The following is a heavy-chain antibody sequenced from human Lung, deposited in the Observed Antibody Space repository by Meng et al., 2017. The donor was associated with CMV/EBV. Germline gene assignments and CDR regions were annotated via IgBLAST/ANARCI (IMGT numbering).Heavy chain of an antibody. J-gene: IGHJ4*02. CDR1: GGSFSGYY. CDR2: INHSGST. V-gene: IGHV4-34*01. CDR3: ARGGFTYDFWSGYDFDY. Sequence: SETLSLTCAVYGGSFSGYYWSWIRQPPGKGLEWIGEINHSGSTNYNPSLKSRVTISVDTSKNQFSLKLSSVTAADTAVYYCARGGFTYDFWSGYDFDYWGKGTLVTVSS. D-gene: IGHD3-3*01.